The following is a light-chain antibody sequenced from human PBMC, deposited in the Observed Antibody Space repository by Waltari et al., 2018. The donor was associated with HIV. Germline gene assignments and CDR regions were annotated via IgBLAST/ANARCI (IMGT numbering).Light chain of an antibody. V-gene: IGLV2-23*02. Sequence: QSALTQPASVSVSPGQSITLSCPCTSSDVGGYSHVSWYQQHPGKAPKLMIYDFNKRPSGVSNRFSGSKSGNTASLTISGLQAEDEADYYCCSSVGSGTYVFGTGTKVTVL. CDR1: SSDVGGYSH. CDR2: DFN. CDR3: CSSVGSGTYV. J-gene: IGLJ1*01.